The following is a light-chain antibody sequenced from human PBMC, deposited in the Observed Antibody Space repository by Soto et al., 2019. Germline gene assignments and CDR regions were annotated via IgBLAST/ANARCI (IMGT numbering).Light chain of an antibody. J-gene: IGKJ1*01. Sequence: DIQMTQSPSLLSASVGDRVTITCRASQGIRSPLAWYSQRPGRAPKLLIYPASLLQSGAQSPFHRSGAGPDCTRTISSLKHEDVTTPSRPQSYSSPPTFRQGTKVDNK. CDR2: PAS. CDR3: PQSYSSPPT. V-gene: IGKV1-39*01. CDR1: QGIRSP.